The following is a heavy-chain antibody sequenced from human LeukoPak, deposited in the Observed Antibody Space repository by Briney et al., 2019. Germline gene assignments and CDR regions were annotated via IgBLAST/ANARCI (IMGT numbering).Heavy chain of an antibody. D-gene: IGHD5-18*01. Sequence: SETLSLTCTVSGGSISTSNYYWGWIRQPPGKGLEWIGNIFYSGSTYYGPSLKSRLTISLDTSRNQFSLKLNSVTAADTAVYYCARGSYSYGYGEEKPVDYWGQGTLVTVSS. CDR2: IFYSGST. CDR3: ARGSYSYGYGEEKPVDY. CDR1: GGSISTSNYY. J-gene: IGHJ4*02. V-gene: IGHV4-39*07.